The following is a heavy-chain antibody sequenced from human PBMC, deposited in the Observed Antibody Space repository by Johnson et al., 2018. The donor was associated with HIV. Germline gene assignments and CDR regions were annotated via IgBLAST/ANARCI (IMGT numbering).Heavy chain of an antibody. CDR2: VKQDGSEK. CDR3: ARDGGHYYDGSGAFGI. CDR1: GFTFSSYW. Sequence: VQLVESGGGLVQPGGSLRLSCAASGFTFSSYWVTWVRQAPGKGLEWVANVKQDGSEKYYVDSVKGRFTISRDNAKNSLYLQMNSLRAEDTAVCYRARDGGHYYDGSGAFGIWGQGTVVTVSS. D-gene: IGHD3-22*01. V-gene: IGHV3-7*05. J-gene: IGHJ3*02.